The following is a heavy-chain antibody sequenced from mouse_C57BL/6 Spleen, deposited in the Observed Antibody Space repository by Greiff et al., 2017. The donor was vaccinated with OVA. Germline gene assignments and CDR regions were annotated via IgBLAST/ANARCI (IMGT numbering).Heavy chain of an antibody. CDR1: GYTFTSYW. CDR3: ARSTMVTLYWYFDV. D-gene: IGHD2-2*01. CDR2: INPSNGGT. J-gene: IGHJ1*03. V-gene: IGHV1-53*01. Sequence: VQLQQPGTELVKPGASVKLSCKASGYTFTSYWMHWVKQRPGQGLEWIGNINPSNGGTNYNEKFKSKATLTVDKSSSTAYMQLSSLTSEDSAVYYCARSTMVTLYWYFDVWGTGTTVTVSS.